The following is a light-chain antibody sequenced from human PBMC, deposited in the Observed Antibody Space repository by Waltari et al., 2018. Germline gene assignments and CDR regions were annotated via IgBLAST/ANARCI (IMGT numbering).Light chain of an antibody. J-gene: IGLJ2*01. CDR2: DVR. CDR3: NSFTSSNTVI. CDR1: SSDIGRYNY. Sequence: QSALTQTASVSGSPGKSITISCTGTSSDIGRYNYVSWFQQHPGKAPKLMIYDVRNRPSGVSNRFSGSKSDYTASLTISGLQAEDEAVYFCNSFTSSNTVIFGGGTKLTV. V-gene: IGLV2-14*03.